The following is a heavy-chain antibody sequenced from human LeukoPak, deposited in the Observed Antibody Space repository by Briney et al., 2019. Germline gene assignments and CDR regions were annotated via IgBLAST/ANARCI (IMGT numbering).Heavy chain of an antibody. CDR3: ARVGSSTYDY. CDR2: ISAYNGNT. D-gene: IGHD6-6*01. J-gene: IGHJ4*02. CDR1: GYTFTSYG. Sequence: ASVKVSCKASGYTFTSYGISWVRQAPGQGLEWMGWISAYNGNTNYAQKLQGRVTITRDTSASTAYMELSSLRSEDTAVYYCARVGSSTYDYWGQGTLVTVSS. V-gene: IGHV1-18*01.